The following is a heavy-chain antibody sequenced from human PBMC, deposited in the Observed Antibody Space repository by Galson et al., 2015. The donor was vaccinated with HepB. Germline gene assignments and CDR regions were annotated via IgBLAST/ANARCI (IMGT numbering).Heavy chain of an antibody. J-gene: IGHJ3*02. CDR2: ISSSSSTI. CDR3: ARDRLSYDSSGYYYENHAFDI. V-gene: IGHV3-48*01. Sequence: SLRLSCAASGFTFSSYSMNWVRQAPGKGLEWVSYISSSSSTIYYADSVKGRFTISRDNAKNSLDLQMNSLRAEDTAVYYCARDRLSYDSSGYYYENHAFDIWGQGTMVTVSS. D-gene: IGHD3-22*01. CDR1: GFTFSSYS.